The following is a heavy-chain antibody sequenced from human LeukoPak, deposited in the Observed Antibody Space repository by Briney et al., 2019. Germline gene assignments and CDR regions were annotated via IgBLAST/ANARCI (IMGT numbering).Heavy chain of an antibody. V-gene: IGHV3-53*01. J-gene: IGHJ4*02. CDR2: IYSGGST. CDR1: GFTVSSNY. D-gene: IGHD1-1*01. CDR3: AKDTPTTGYHLDS. Sequence: PGGSLRLSCAASGFTVSSNYMSWVRQAPGKGLECVSVIYSGGSTYYADSVKGRFTISRDNSKSTLYLQMNSLRAEDTAVYYCAKDTPTTGYHLDSWGQGTLVTVSS.